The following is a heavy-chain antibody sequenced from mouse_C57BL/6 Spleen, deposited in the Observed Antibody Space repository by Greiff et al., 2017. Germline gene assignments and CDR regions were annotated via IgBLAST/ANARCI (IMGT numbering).Heavy chain of an antibody. CDR1: GFTFSSYA. Sequence: EVQGVESGEGLVKPGGSLKLSCAASGFTFSSYAMSWVRQTPEKRLEWVAYISSGGDYIYYADTVKGRFTISRDNARNTLYLQMSSLKSEDTAMDYCTRDGYYSDWYFDVWGTGTTVTVSS. CDR3: TRDGYYSDWYFDV. J-gene: IGHJ1*03. D-gene: IGHD2-3*01. V-gene: IGHV5-9-1*02. CDR2: ISSGGDYI.